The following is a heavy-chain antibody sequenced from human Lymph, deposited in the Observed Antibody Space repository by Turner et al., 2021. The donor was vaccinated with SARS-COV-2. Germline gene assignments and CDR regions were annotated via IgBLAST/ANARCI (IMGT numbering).Heavy chain of an antibody. V-gene: IGHV1-69*01. CDR1: GGTFSSYA. D-gene: IGHD6-19*01. J-gene: IGHJ3*02. Sequence: QQQLVQSGAEVKKPGSSVKVCCKASGGTFSSYAISWVRQAPGQGLEWMGGIIPMFGTANYAQKFQGRVTITADESTNTAYMELSSLRSEDTAVYYCVRDTAVAGTLGAFDIWGQGTMVTVSS. CDR2: IIPMFGTA. CDR3: VRDTAVAGTLGAFDI.